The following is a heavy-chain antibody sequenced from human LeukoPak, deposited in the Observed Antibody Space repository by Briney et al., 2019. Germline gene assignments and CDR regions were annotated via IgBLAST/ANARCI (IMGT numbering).Heavy chain of an antibody. Sequence: PGGSLRLSCVVSGFTFSSYAMSWVRQAPGKGLEWVAVISGSGTSTYYTDSVKGRFTISSDNSKNTLYLQMNSLRAEDTAIYYCAKDSGYGDYGGEYFPHWGQGTLVTVSS. CDR3: AKDSGYGDYGGEYFPH. CDR2: ISGSGTST. CDR1: GFTFSSYA. J-gene: IGHJ1*01. D-gene: IGHD4-17*01. V-gene: IGHV3-23*01.